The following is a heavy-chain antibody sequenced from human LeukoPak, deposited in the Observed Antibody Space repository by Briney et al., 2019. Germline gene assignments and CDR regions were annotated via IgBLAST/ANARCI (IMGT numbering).Heavy chain of an antibody. CDR1: GYSFTSYW. D-gene: IGHD3-16*01. J-gene: IGHJ4*02. V-gene: IGHV5-51*01. CDR2: IYPGDSDT. Sequence: GESLKISCKGSGYSFTSYWIGWVRPMPGKGLAWMGIIYPGDSDTRYSPSFQGQVTISADKSTSTAYLQWSSLKASDTAMYYCARSPYYDYVYAFDYWGQGTLVTVSS. CDR3: ARSPYYDYVYAFDY.